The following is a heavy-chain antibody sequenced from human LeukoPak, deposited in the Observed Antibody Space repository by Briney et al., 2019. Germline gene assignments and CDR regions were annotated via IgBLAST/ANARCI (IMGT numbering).Heavy chain of an antibody. V-gene: IGHV4-39*01. J-gene: IGHJ4*02. CDR3: ARGKGSSSSGPFDY. CDR1: GASVSNYD. Sequence: PSETLSLTCTVSGASVSNYDWSWIRQPPGKGLEWIGSIYYSGSTYYNPSLKSRVTISVDTSKNQFSLKLSSVTAADTAVYYCARGKGSSSSGPFDYWGQGTLVTVSS. CDR2: IYYSGST. D-gene: IGHD6-6*01.